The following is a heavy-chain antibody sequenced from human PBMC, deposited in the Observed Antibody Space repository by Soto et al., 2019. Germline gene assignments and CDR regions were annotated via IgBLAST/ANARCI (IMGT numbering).Heavy chain of an antibody. D-gene: IGHD1-1*01. V-gene: IGHV3-23*01. Sequence: GGFLRLSCAASGFAFSTYTMNWVRQAPGKGLEWVSGIYGNARETYYADSVRGRFIISRDNSKNTLLLQMNGLRAEDTAVYYWAKDRRPDGRWDIDYWGQGTLVNVSS. CDR3: AKDRRPDGRWDIDY. J-gene: IGHJ4*02. CDR2: IYGNARET. CDR1: GFAFSTYT.